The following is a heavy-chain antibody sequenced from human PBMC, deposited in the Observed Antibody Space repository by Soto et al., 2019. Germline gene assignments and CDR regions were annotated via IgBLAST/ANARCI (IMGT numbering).Heavy chain of an antibody. Sequence: GESLKISCAASGFTFSSYSMNWVRQAPGKGLEWVSYISSSSSTIYYADSVKGRFTISRDNAKNSLYLQMNSLRAEDTAVYYCASAYCSGGSCSNFDYWGQGTLVTVSS. V-gene: IGHV3-48*01. J-gene: IGHJ4*02. CDR3: ASAYCSGGSCSNFDY. CDR1: GFTFSSYS. D-gene: IGHD2-15*01. CDR2: ISSSSSTI.